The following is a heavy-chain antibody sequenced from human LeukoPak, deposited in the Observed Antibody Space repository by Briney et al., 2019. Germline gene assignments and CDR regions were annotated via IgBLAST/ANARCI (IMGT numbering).Heavy chain of an antibody. CDR3: ARDPAYGALDY. J-gene: IGHJ4*02. Sequence: GRSLRLSCAASGFTFSRHYMTWVRQSPGKARGWGANIKPDGSEKGYDDSVKGRFSISRDNAKNSLYLQMNSLRADDTAVYYCARDPAYGALDYWGQGTLVTVSS. CDR1: GFTFSRHY. CDR2: IKPDGSEK. D-gene: IGHD4-17*01. V-gene: IGHV3-7*01.